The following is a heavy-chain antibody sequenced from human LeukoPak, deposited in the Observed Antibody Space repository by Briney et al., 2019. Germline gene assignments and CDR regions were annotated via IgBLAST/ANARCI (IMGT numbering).Heavy chain of an antibody. CDR1: DGSISTYY. V-gene: IGHV4-59*08. Sequence: KPSETLSLTCTVSDGSISTYYWTWIRQPPGKGLEWIGYVFYTGSTSYNPSLKSRLTISVDTSKNQFSLKVSSVTAADTAVYYCARRANSGSRGFDYWGQGTLVTVSS. D-gene: IGHD5-12*01. CDR3: ARRANSGSRGFDY. CDR2: VFYTGST. J-gene: IGHJ4*02.